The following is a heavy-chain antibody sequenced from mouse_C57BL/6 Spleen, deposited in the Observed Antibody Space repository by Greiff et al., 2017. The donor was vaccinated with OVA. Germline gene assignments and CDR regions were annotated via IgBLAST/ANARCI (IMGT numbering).Heavy chain of an antibody. Sequence: QVQLKESGPGLVAPSQSLSITCTVSGFSLTSYAISWVRQPPGKGLEWLGVIWTGGSTNYNSALKSRLSISKDNSKSQVFLKMKSLQTDDTARYYCARNLGDYDDFAYWGQGTLVTVSA. V-gene: IGHV2-9-1*01. D-gene: IGHD2-4*01. CDR1: GFSLTSYA. CDR3: ARNLGDYDDFAY. CDR2: IWTGGST. J-gene: IGHJ3*01.